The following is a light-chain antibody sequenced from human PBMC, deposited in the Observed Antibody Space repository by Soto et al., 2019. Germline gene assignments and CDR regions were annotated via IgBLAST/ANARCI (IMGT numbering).Light chain of an antibody. CDR1: SSNIGSNT. V-gene: IGLV1-44*01. CDR3: AAWDDSLDGWV. J-gene: IGLJ3*02. CDR2: SNN. Sequence: QSVLTQPPSASGTPGQRVTISCSGSSSNIGSNTVNWYQQLPGTAPKLLIYSNNQRPSGVPDRSSGSKSGTSASLAISGLKSEDEADYYCAAWDDSLDGWVFGGGTKLTVL.